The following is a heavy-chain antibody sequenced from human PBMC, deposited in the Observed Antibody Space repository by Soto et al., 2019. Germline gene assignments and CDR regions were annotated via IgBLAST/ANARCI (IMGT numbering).Heavy chain of an antibody. CDR1: GFTFSDAL. D-gene: IGHD1-7*01. Sequence: GGSLRLSCAASGFTFSDALMTWLRQTPGRGLEWVGRIKNKRSDEATDYAAAVKGRFIISRDDSKNTLYLQMHSLTTEDTAVYYCSTDGLNYGSFDYWGQGTLVTVSS. V-gene: IGHV3-15*01. CDR2: IKNKRSDEAT. CDR3: STDGLNYGSFDY. J-gene: IGHJ4*02.